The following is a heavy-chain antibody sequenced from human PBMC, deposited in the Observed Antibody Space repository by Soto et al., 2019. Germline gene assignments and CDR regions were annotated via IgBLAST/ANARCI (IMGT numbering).Heavy chain of an antibody. J-gene: IGHJ3*02. CDR1: GFSLTTNDMG. Sequence: QITLKESGPTLVKPTQTLTLTCTFSGFSLTTNDMGVGWIRQPPGKALEWLALIYWNDDRRYSPSLKTRLTITKDTSKNQVVLTMINMDPVDTATYYCAHDQYDGSGYYPHDAFDIWGQGTTVTVSS. CDR3: AHDQYDGSGYYPHDAFDI. D-gene: IGHD3-22*01. CDR2: IYWNDDR. V-gene: IGHV2-5*01.